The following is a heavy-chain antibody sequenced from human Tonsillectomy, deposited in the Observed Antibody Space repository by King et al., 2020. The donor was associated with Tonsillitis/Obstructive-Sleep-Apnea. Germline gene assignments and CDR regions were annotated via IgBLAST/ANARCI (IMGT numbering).Heavy chain of an antibody. Sequence: TLQESGPTLVKPTQTLTLTCTFSGFSLSTSGVGVGWIRQPPGKALEWLALIYWDDDNRYSPSLKSRLTITKDTYKNKVVLTMTNMDPVDTATYYCAHFKYDLWSGYTGKGYCMDVWGKGTTVTVSS. CDR1: GFSLSTSGVG. D-gene: IGHD3-3*01. CDR2: IYWDDDN. CDR3: AHFKYDLWSGYTGKGYCMDV. V-gene: IGHV2-5*02. J-gene: IGHJ6*03.